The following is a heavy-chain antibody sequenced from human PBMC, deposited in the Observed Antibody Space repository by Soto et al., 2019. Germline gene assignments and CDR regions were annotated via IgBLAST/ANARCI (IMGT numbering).Heavy chain of an antibody. CDR2: IIPIFGTA. J-gene: IGHJ5*02. CDR1: GGTFSSYA. V-gene: IGHV1-69*12. Sequence: QVQLVQSGAEVKKPGSSVKVSCKASGGTFSSYAISWVRQAPGQGLEWMGGIIPIFGTANYAQKFQGRVTITADEXPXXAYMEVSSLRSEDTAVYYCARDGTAAAAPYNWFDPWGQGTLVTVSS. D-gene: IGHD6-25*01. CDR3: ARDGTAAAAPYNWFDP.